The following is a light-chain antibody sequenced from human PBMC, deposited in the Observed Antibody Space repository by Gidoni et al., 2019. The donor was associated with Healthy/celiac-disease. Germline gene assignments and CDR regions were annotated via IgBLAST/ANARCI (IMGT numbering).Light chain of an antibody. J-gene: IGLJ2*01. V-gene: IGLV2-14*03. CDR2: DVS. CDR3: SSYTSSSVG. CDR1: SSDVGGYNY. Sequence: QSALTPPASVSGSPGQSIPISCTGTSSDVGGYNYVSWYQQHPGKAPKRMIYDVSNRPSGVSNRFSGSKSGNTASLTISGLQAEDEADYYCSSYTSSSVGFGGGTKLTVL.